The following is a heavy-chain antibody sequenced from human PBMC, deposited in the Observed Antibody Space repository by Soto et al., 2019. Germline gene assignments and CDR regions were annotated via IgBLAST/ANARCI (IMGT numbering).Heavy chain of an antibody. J-gene: IGHJ4*02. D-gene: IGHD6-6*01. CDR3: ARDPATTYSSSSFDY. CDR2: ISAYDGST. Sequence: ASVKVSFKASGYSFTTYGITWLRQAPGQGLEWMGWISAYDGSTNYAQKLLGRVSMTTESSTNTAYMELRSLRSDDTAVYYCARDPATTYSSSSFDYWGQGTLVTVSS. V-gene: IGHV1-18*04. CDR1: GYSFTTYG.